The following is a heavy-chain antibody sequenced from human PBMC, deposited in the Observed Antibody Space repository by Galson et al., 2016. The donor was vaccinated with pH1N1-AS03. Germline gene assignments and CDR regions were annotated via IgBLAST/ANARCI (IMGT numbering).Heavy chain of an antibody. CDR3: AKGQLGILFYGING. Sequence: SLRLSCAASGFTFSTYSMAWVRQAPGKGLEWVSALSSRGDDAYYADSVKGRFTISRDNPMKTLYLQMNSLEAEDTAVYYCAKGQLGILFYGINGWGQGTTVIVSS. CDR2: LSSRGDDA. CDR1: GFTFSTYS. V-gene: IGHV3-23*01. J-gene: IGHJ6*02. D-gene: IGHD7-27*01.